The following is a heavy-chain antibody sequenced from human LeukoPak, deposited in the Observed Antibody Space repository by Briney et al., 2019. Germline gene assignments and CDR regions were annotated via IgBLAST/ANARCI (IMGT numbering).Heavy chain of an antibody. Sequence: GGSLRLSCEASGFTFDDYGMHWARQAPGKGLEWVSTISWNSASVGYVDSVKGRFTISRDNAKKILYLQMNSLRPEDTALYYCAKDYGYSSSWYDYWGQGTLVTVSS. CDR3: AKDYGYSSSWYDY. V-gene: IGHV3-9*01. CDR2: ISWNSASV. CDR1: GFTFDDYG. J-gene: IGHJ4*02. D-gene: IGHD6-13*01.